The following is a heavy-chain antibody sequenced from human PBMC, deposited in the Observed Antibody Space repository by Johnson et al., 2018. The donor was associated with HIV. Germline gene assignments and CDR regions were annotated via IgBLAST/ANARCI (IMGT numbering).Heavy chain of an antibody. Sequence: VQLVESGGGLVQPGGSLRLSCVASGLTVSSNYMTWVRQSPGKGLECVSVIYSGDNTYYADSVKGRFTISRDNYKITLYLQMHSLRTEDTSMYYCATIWPGNFAFDIWGQGTMVTVSS. J-gene: IGHJ3*02. CDR2: IYSGDNT. CDR3: ATIWPGNFAFDI. CDR1: GLTVSSNY. D-gene: IGHD2-21*01. V-gene: IGHV3-66*02.